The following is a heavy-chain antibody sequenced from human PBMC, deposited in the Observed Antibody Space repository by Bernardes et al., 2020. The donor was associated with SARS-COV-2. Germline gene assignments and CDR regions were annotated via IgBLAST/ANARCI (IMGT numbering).Heavy chain of an antibody. J-gene: IGHJ6*03. Sequence: SEPLSLTCAVYGGSFSGYYWSWIRQPPGKGLEWIGEINHSGSTNYNPSLKSRVTISVDTSKNQFSLKLSSVTAADTAVYYCARGIRGYSYYYYYMDVWGKGTTVTVSS. CDR3: ARGIRGYSYYYYYMDV. V-gene: IGHV4-34*01. CDR2: INHSGST. D-gene: IGHD5-18*01. CDR1: GGSFSGYY.